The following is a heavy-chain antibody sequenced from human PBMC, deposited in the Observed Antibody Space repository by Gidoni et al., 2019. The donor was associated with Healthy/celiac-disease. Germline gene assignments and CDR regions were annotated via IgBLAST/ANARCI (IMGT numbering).Heavy chain of an antibody. CDR3: ARDGGIAAHQGAFDI. CDR1: GFTFADYG. CDR2: IKWNGGST. D-gene: IGHD6-6*01. J-gene: IGHJ3*02. V-gene: IGHV3-20*01. Sequence: EVQLVESGGGVVRPGGSLRLSCAASGFTFADYGLSLVRHGPGKGLEWCSGIKWNGGSTGYADSVKGRFNISRDNAKNSLYLQMNSLRAEDTALYHCARDGGIAAHQGAFDIWGQGTMVTVSS.